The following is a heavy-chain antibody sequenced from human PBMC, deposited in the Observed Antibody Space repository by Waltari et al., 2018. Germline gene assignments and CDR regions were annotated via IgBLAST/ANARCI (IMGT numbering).Heavy chain of an antibody. D-gene: IGHD3-22*01. Sequence: QVQLVESGGGVVQPGGSLRLSCAASGFTFSSYGMHWVRQAPGKGLEWVAFIRYDGSNKYYADSVKGRFTISRDNSKNTLCLQMNSLRAEDTAVYYCAKAHITMIALDYWGQGTLVTVSS. CDR2: IRYDGSNK. V-gene: IGHV3-30*02. CDR1: GFTFSSYG. CDR3: AKAHITMIALDY. J-gene: IGHJ4*02.